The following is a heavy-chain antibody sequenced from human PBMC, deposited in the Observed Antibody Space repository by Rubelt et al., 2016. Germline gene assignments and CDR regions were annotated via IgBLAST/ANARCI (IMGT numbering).Heavy chain of an antibody. CDR3: ARVTGSYLGGSYYAMDV. V-gene: IGHV3-53*04. Sequence: VQLVESGGGLVQPGGSLSLSFAASGFIFSSHGMHWVRQAPGRALQCVSLFNSGGRTYYADSPKVRYTISSHNSNNTLYLQMKGHGPEDTAVYYCARVTGSYLGGSYYAMDVWGQGTTVTVSS. CDR2: FNSGGRT. D-gene: IGHD1-26*01. J-gene: IGHJ6*02. CDR1: GFIFSSHG.